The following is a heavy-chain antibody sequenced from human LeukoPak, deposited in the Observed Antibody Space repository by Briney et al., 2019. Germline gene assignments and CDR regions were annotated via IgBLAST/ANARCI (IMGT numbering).Heavy chain of an antibody. D-gene: IGHD3-9*01. CDR3: ARGGAYYDILTGYPAIPYFDY. J-gene: IGHJ4*02. V-gene: IGHV1-69*13. CDR1: GGTFSSYA. CDR2: IIPIFGTA. Sequence: SEKVSGKASGGTFSSYAISWVRQAPGQGLEWMGGIIPIFGTANYAQKFQGRVTITADESTSTAYMELSSLRSEDTAVYYCARGGAYYDILTGYPAIPYFDYWGQGTLVTVSS.